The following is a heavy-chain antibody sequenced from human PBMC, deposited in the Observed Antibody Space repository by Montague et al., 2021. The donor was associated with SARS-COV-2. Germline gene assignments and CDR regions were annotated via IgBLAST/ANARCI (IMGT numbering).Heavy chain of an antibody. Sequence: SETLSLTCTVSGGSMSDQYWSWIRQPPGKGLEWLAYIYYSGGINSKASXXGGVTMSVDTSKNQFSLKLTSVTAADTAVYYCARAVSVRRAVNWFDPCGQGTLVTVSS. CDR1: GGSMSDQY. J-gene: IGHJ5*02. V-gene: IGHV4-59*11. CDR2: IYYSGGI. D-gene: IGHD3-10*01. CDR3: ARAVSVRRAVNWFDP.